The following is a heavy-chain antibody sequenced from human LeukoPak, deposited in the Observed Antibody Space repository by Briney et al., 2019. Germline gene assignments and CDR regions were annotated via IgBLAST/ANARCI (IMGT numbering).Heavy chain of an antibody. J-gene: IGHJ4*02. CDR1: GGSITNYY. V-gene: IGHV4-4*07. CDR3: ARGGRRSTPGY. Sequence: SETLSLTCSVSGGSITNYYWTWVRQPAGKGLEWIGRISTSGGTNYSPSLKSRVTMSVDTSKNQFSLKLSSVTAADTAVYYCARGGRRSTPGYWGQGTLVTVFS. CDR2: ISTSGGT. D-gene: IGHD2-15*01.